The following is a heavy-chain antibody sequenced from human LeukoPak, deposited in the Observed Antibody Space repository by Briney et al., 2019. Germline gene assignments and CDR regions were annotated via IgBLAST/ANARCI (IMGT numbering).Heavy chain of an antibody. D-gene: IGHD5-12*01. CDR2: IYYSGST. Sequence: SETLSLTCTVSGGSISGSSYYLGWIRQTPGKRLEWIGTIYYSGSTYYSPSLKSRVSISVDTSKSRLSLKLSSVTASDTAVYYCRLQLNYDYWGGGSLVTVSA. CDR3: RLQLNYDY. CDR1: GGSISGSSYY. J-gene: IGHJ4*02. V-gene: IGHV4-39*01.